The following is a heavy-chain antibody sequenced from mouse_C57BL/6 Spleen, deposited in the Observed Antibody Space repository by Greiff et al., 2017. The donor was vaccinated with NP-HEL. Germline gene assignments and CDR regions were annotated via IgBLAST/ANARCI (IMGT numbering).Heavy chain of an antibody. CDR1: GYTFTSYW. J-gene: IGHJ1*03. CDR3: AGGGLGSSYRWYFDV. Sequence: VQLQQPGAELVMPGASVKLSCKASGYTFTSYWMHWVKQRPGQGLEWIGEIDPSDSYTNYTQKFKGKSTLTVDKSSSTAYMQLSSLTSEDCAVYYGAGGGLGSSYRWYFDVWGTGTTVTVSS. V-gene: IGHV1-69*01. D-gene: IGHD1-1*01. CDR2: IDPSDSYT.